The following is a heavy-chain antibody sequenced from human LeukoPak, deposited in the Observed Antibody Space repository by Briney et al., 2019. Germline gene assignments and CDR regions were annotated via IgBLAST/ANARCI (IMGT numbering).Heavy chain of an antibody. CDR2: ISGSSSSI. J-gene: IGHJ4*02. V-gene: IGHV3-48*04. D-gene: IGHD3-22*01. Sequence: GGSLRLSCAASGFTFSSCSVNWVRQAPGKGLEWVSYISGSSSSIKYADSVKGRFTISRDNAKNSLYLQMNSLRAEDTAVYYCARDYDRSGYYIDLDYWGQGTLVTVSS. CDR1: GFTFSSCS. CDR3: ARDYDRSGYYIDLDY.